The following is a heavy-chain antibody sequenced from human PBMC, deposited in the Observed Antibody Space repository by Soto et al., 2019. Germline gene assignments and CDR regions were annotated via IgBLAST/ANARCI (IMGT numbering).Heavy chain of an antibody. CDR2: ISYDGSEK. CDR1: GFTFSRYA. D-gene: IGHD3-10*01. CDR3: ARGYYYGGLDP. V-gene: IGHV3-30-3*01. J-gene: IGHJ5*02. Sequence: QVQLVESGGGVVQPGRSLRLSCAASGFTFSRYAMHWARQAPGKGLEWVTVISYDGSEKYYVDSVKGRFTSSRDNSRNEVYLQMNRLRGEYTAVDYCARGYYYGGLDPWGQGTLVTVTS.